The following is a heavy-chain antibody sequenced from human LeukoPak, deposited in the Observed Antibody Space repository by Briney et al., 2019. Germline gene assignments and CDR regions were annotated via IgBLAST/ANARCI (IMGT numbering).Heavy chain of an antibody. Sequence: PGGSLRLSCAASGFTLSSSAMNWVRQAPGKGLEWVSSINNVGSHIYYADSVKGRFTISRDNAKNSLYLQMNSLRAEDTAVYYCARDPYYYDSSGYYPRYAFDIWGQGTVVTVSS. V-gene: IGHV3-21*01. J-gene: IGHJ3*02. CDR1: GFTLSSSA. D-gene: IGHD3-22*01. CDR3: ARDPYYYDSSGYYPRYAFDI. CDR2: INNVGSHI.